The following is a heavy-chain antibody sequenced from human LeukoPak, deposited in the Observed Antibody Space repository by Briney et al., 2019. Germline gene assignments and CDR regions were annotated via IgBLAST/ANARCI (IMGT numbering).Heavy chain of an antibody. CDR2: LSGGGGST. V-gene: IGHV3-23*01. J-gene: IGHJ4*02. CDR1: GFTFSNSA. CDR3: AKGSYYDISGYSEFDY. D-gene: IGHD3-22*01. Sequence: GGSLRLSCAASGFTFSNSAMNWVRQAPGKGLEWVSILSGGGGSTYYADSVKGRFTISRDNSKNTLYVQMNSLRVEDTAVYYCAKGSYYDISGYSEFDYWGQGTLVTVSS.